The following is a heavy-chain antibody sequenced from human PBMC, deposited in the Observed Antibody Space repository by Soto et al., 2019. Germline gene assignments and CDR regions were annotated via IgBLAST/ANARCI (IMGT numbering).Heavy chain of an antibody. J-gene: IGHJ6*02. CDR3: ARYHYYDSSGYYGYYYYGMDV. D-gene: IGHD3-22*01. CDR2: IIPISGAA. Sequence: SVKVSCKASGGTFSNYVVNWVRQAPGQGLEWMGRIIPISGAANYAQKFQGRVTITADKSTSTAYMELSSLRSEDTAVYYCARYHYYDSSGYYGYYYYGMDVWGQGTTVTVSS. V-gene: IGHV1-69*06. CDR1: GGTFSNYV.